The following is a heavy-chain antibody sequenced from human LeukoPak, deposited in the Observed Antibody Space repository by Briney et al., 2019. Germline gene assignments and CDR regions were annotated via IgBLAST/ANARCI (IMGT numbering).Heavy chain of an antibody. CDR2: IYHSGST. J-gene: IGHJ5*02. V-gene: IGHV4-38-2*01. D-gene: IGHD1-20*01. Sequence: SETLSLTCAVSGYSISSGYYWGWIRQPPGKGLEWIGSIYHSGSTYYNPSLKSRVTISVDTSKNQFSLKLSSVTAADTAVYYCARRYNWNWFDPWGQGTLVTVSS. CDR3: ARRYNWNWFDP. CDR1: GYSISSGYY.